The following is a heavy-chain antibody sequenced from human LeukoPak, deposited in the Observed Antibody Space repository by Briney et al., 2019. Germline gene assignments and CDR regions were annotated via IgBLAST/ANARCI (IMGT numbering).Heavy chain of an antibody. V-gene: IGHV1-69*05. Sequence: SVKVSCKASGGTFSSYAISWVRQAPGQGREWMGRIIPIFGTANYAQKFQGRVTITTDESTSTAYMELSSLRSEDTAVYYCARSTEWLQNPWGQGTLVTVSS. J-gene: IGHJ5*02. CDR3: ARSTEWLQNP. CDR2: IIPIFGTA. D-gene: IGHD5-24*01. CDR1: GGTFSSYA.